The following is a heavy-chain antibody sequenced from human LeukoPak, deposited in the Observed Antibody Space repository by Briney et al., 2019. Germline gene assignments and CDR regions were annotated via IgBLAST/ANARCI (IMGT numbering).Heavy chain of an antibody. CDR2: FDPEDGET. D-gene: IGHD3-22*01. Sequence: VASVKVSCKVSGYTLTELSMHWVRQAPGKGLEWMGGFDPEDGETIYAQKFQGRVTMTEDTSTDTAYMELSSLRSEDTAVYYCATGRGGYYDSSGQFYWGQGTLATVSS. J-gene: IGHJ4*02. V-gene: IGHV1-24*01. CDR1: GYTLTELS. CDR3: ATGRGGYYDSSGQFY.